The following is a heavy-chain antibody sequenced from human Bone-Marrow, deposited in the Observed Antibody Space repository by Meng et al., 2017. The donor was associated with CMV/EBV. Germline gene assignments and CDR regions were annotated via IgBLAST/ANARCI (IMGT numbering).Heavy chain of an antibody. J-gene: IGHJ6*02. CDR3: ARSLSLQRITIFGVVTPRFGYGMDV. Sequence: GESLKISCAASGFTFSSYAMHWVRQAPGKGLEWVAVISYDGSNKYYADSVKGRFTISRDNSKNTLYLQMNSLRAEDTAVYYCARSLSLQRITIFGVVTPRFGYGMDVRGQGTTVTVSS. V-gene: IGHV3-30*04. CDR1: GFTFSSYA. D-gene: IGHD3-3*01. CDR2: ISYDGSNK.